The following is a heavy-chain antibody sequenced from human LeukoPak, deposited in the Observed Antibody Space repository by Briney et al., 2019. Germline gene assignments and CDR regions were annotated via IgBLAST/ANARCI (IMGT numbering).Heavy chain of an antibody. J-gene: IGHJ4*02. CDR1: GGTFSSYA. V-gene: IGHV1-69*05. D-gene: IGHD3-9*01. CDR3: ARGDILTGHGFDY. Sequence: SVKVSCKASGGTFSSYAISWVRQAPGQGLEWMGGSIPIFGTANYAQKFQGRVTITTDESTSTAYMELSSLRSEDTAVYYCARGDILTGHGFDYWGQGTLVTVSS. CDR2: SIPIFGTA.